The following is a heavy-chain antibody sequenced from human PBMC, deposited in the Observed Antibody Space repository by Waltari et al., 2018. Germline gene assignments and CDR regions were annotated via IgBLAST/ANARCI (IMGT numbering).Heavy chain of an antibody. CDR3: ARDLTGTYDY. CDR1: GYSFTGYS. CDR2: INPSSGDT. J-gene: IGHJ4*01. Sequence: QVQLGQSGAEVKKPGASVKVSCKASGYSFTGYSMHGVRQAPGQGLEWMGWINPSSGDTKYAQKFQGRVTMTWDTSISTAYMEMSRLASDDTAMYYCARDLTGTYDYWGHGTLVTVSS. D-gene: IGHD1-1*01. V-gene: IGHV1-2*02.